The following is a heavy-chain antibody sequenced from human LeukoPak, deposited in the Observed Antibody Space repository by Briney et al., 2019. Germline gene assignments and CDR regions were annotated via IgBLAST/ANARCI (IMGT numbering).Heavy chain of an antibody. D-gene: IGHD4-23*01. J-gene: IGHJ5*02. Sequence: ASVKVSCKASGYSFTSHYMHWVRQASGQGLEWMGLINPRGTSTIYAEKFQGRIIMTRDMSTTTDYMELSSLKSDDTAVYYCARDNSIHERGWWFDPWGQGTLVTVSS. CDR2: INPRGTST. CDR1: GYSFTSHY. CDR3: ARDNSIHERGWWFDP. V-gene: IGHV1-46*01.